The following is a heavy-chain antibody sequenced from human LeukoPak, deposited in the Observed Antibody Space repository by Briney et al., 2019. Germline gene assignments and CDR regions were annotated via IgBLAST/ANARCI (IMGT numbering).Heavy chain of an antibody. D-gene: IGHD3-10*01. J-gene: IGHJ4*02. CDR1: GYTFTSYY. CDR3: ARSMIRGATYYFDY. V-gene: IGHV1-46*01. Sequence: GASVKVSCKASGYTFTSYYIHWVRQAPGQGLEWMGVINPNGDSTSYAQKFQGRVTMTRDTSTSTVYMELSSLRSEDTAAHYCARSMIRGATYYFDYWGQGTLVTVSS. CDR2: INPNGDST.